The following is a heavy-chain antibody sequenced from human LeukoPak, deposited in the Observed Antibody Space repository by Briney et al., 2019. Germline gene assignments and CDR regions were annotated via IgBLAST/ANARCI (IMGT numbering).Heavy chain of an antibody. CDR2: INPSGSNT. Sequence: ASVKVSCKASGYSFTSHYMNWVRQATGQGLEWMGRINPSGSNTLYAQKFQGRVTMTRDMSTTTDYMELSSLRSEDTAVYYCARAHLNRVSSCYGFPNWFDPWGQGTLVTVSS. D-gene: IGHD6-13*01. CDR3: ARAHLNRVSSCYGFPNWFDP. V-gene: IGHV1-46*01. J-gene: IGHJ5*02. CDR1: GYSFTSHY.